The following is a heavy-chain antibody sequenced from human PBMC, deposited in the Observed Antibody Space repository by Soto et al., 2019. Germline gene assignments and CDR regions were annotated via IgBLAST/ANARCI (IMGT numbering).Heavy chain of an antibody. CDR1: GFTFSSYG. J-gene: IGHJ5*02. CDR2: ISYDGSNK. CDR3: AKDWEYYYDSSGAQSSWFDP. V-gene: IGHV3-30*18. D-gene: IGHD3-22*01. Sequence: QVQLVESGGGVVQPGRSLRLSCAASGFTFSSYGMHWVRQALGKGLEWVAVISYDGSNKYYADSVKGRFTISRDNSKNTLYLQMNSLRAEDTAVYYCAKDWEYYYDSSGAQSSWFDPWGQGTLVTVSS.